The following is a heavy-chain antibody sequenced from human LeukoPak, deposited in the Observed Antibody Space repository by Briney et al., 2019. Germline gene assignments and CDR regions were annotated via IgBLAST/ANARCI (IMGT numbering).Heavy chain of an antibody. Sequence: GRSLRLSCAASGFTFSSYAMHWVRQAPGKGLEWVAVISYDGSNKYYADSVKGRFTISRDNSKNTLYLQMNSLRAEDTAVYYCARDRGMARGVITLGSHWFDPWGQGTLVTVSS. J-gene: IGHJ5*02. CDR1: GFTFSSYA. CDR3: ARDRGMARGVITLGSHWFDP. V-gene: IGHV3-30-3*01. D-gene: IGHD3-10*01. CDR2: ISYDGSNK.